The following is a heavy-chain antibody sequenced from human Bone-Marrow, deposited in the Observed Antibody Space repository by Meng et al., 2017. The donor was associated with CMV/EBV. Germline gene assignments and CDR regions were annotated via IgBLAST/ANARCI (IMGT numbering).Heavy chain of an antibody. D-gene: IGHD3-22*01. Sequence: FTVSGYWMHRVRQDWWKGLECVSRINRGGINTSYAGTMNGQFTISRDNAKNTLYLQMNSLRAEDTAVYYCARDDYDSSGYYPYYFDYWGQGALVTVSS. CDR3: ARDDYDSSGYYPYYFDY. J-gene: IGHJ4*02. V-gene: IGHV3-74*01. CDR2: INRGGINT. CDR1: FTVSGYW.